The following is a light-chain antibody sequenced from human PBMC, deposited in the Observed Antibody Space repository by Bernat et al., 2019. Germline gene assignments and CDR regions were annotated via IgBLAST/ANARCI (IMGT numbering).Light chain of an antibody. CDR2: GAS. CDR1: QSVSSY. Sequence: EIVMTQSPATLSVSPGERATLSCRASQSVSSYLAWYQQKPGQAPRLLIFGASTRATGIPARFSGSGSETEFTLTISSLQSVDFAVYYCQQYNDWPPGFGQGTKVEIK. J-gene: IGKJ1*01. V-gene: IGKV3-15*01. CDR3: QQYNDWPPG.